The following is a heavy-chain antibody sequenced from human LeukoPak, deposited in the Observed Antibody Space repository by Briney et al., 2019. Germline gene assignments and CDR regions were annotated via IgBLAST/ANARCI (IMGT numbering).Heavy chain of an antibody. Sequence: ASVKVSCKASGYTFTGYYMHWVRQAPGQGLEWMGWINPNSGGTNYAQKFQGRVTMTRDTSISTAYMELSRLRSDDTAVYYCARDLGRCSSTSCYYYYMDVWGKGTTVTISS. CDR2: INPNSGGT. CDR3: ARDLGRCSSTSCYYYYMDV. CDR1: GYTFTGYY. V-gene: IGHV1-2*02. D-gene: IGHD2-2*01. J-gene: IGHJ6*03.